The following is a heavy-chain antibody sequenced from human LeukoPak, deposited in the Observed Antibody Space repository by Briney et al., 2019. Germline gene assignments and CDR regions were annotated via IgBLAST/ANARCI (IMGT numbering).Heavy chain of an antibody. CDR3: AKDDDGMDV. Sequence: PGGSLRLSCAASGFTFSSYAMSWVRQAPGKGLEWVSAISDRGGDTYYAYSVKGRFTISRDNSKNTLYLQMNSLRAEDTAVYYCAKDDDGMDVWGQGTTVTVSS. J-gene: IGHJ6*02. V-gene: IGHV3-23*01. CDR1: GFTFSSYA. CDR2: ISDRGGDT.